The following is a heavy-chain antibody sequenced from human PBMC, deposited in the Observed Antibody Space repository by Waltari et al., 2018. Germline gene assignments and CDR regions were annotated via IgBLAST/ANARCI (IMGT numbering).Heavy chain of an antibody. Sequence: QVQLVESGGGVVQPGRSLRLSCAASGFTFSSYGMHWVRQAPGKGLEWVAVIWYDGSNKYYADSVKGRFTISRDNSKNTLYLQMNSLRAEDTAMYYCAKGYPAGYSSSWGVDYWGQGTLVTVSS. V-gene: IGHV3-33*08. CDR3: AKGYPAGYSSSWGVDY. CDR2: IWYDGSNK. D-gene: IGHD6-13*01. J-gene: IGHJ4*02. CDR1: GFTFSSYG.